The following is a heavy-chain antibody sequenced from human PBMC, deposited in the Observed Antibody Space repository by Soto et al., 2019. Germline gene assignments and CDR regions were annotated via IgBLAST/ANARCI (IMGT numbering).Heavy chain of an antibody. J-gene: IGHJ5*02. CDR1: GGSISSYY. V-gene: IGHV4-59*01. CDR3: ARVDYDFWSGYPTGEHNWFDP. CDR2: THYSGST. Sequence: PSETLSLTCTVSGGSISSYYWSWIRQPPGKGLEWIGYTHYSGSTNYNPSLKSRVTISVDTSKNQFPLKLSSVTAADTAVYYCARVDYDFWSGYPTGEHNWFDPWGQGTLVTVSS. D-gene: IGHD3-3*01.